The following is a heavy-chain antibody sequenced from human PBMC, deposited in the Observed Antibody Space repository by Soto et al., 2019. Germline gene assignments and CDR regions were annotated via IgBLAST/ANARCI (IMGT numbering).Heavy chain of an antibody. CDR2: INPSGGST. D-gene: IGHD3-22*01. V-gene: IGHV1-46*03. J-gene: IGHJ3*02. CDR3: ARDYYDSSGHDAFDI. CDR1: GYTLTSYS. Sequence: ASVKVSCKASGYTLTSYSIHWVRQAPGQRLEWMGWINPSGGSTSYAQKFQGRVTMTRDTSTSTVYMELSSLRSEDTAVYYCARDYYDSSGHDAFDIWGQGTMVTVSS.